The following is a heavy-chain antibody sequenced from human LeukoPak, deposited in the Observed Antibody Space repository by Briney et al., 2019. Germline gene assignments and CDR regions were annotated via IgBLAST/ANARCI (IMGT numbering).Heavy chain of an antibody. CDR3: ASSQSIAARFDY. V-gene: IGHV4-4*09. Sequence: SDTLSLPCSVSVGSFRSCYESCIRQPPGEGLEWIGYIYTSGSTNYNPSLKSRVTISVDTSKTQFPLKLSSVTAADTAVYYCASSQSIAARFDYWGQGTLVTVSS. D-gene: IGHD6-6*01. CDR1: VGSFRSCY. J-gene: IGHJ4*02. CDR2: IYTSGST.